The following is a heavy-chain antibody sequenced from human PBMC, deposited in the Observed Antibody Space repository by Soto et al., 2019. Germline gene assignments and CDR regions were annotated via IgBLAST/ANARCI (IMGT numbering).Heavy chain of an antibody. Sequence: LSLTCTVSGGSINTFYWSWVRQPAGKGLEWIGRIFSSGSTSFNPSLESRVAMSVDTSKNHFSLNLSSVTAADMAVYYCAREGSYSAYNFAHGIQLWSFDFWGQGALVTVS. CDR3: AREGSYSAYNFAHGIQLWSFDF. CDR2: IFSSGST. D-gene: IGHD5-12*01. J-gene: IGHJ4*02. CDR1: GGSINTFY. V-gene: IGHV4-4*07.